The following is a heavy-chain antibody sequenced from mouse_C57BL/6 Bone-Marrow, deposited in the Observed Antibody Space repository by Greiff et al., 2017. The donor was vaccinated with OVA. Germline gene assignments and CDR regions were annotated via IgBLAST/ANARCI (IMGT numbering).Heavy chain of an antibody. V-gene: IGHV1-50*01. J-gene: IGHJ2*01. CDR2: IDPSASYT. CDR3: ASFYYGNYDYFDY. Sequence: QVQLQQPGAELVKPGASVKLSCKASGYTFTSYWMQWVKQRPGQGLEWIGEIDPSASYTTYNQKFKGKATLTVDTSSSTAYMQLSSLTSEDSAVYYCASFYYGNYDYFDYWGQGTTLTVSS. D-gene: IGHD2-1*01. CDR1: GYTFTSYW.